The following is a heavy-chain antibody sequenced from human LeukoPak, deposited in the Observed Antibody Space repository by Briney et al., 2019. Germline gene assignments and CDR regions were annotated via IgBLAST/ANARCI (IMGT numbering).Heavy chain of an antibody. CDR1: GGSFSGYY. D-gene: IGHD1-20*01. Sequence: KPSETLSLTCAVYGGSFSGYYWSWIRQPPGKGLEWIGEINHSGSTNYNPSLKSRVTISVDTSKNQFSLKLSSVTAADTAVYYCARQTPVFYYGMDVWGQGTTVTVSS. CDR3: ARQTPVFYYGMDV. J-gene: IGHJ6*02. CDR2: INHSGST. V-gene: IGHV4-34*01.